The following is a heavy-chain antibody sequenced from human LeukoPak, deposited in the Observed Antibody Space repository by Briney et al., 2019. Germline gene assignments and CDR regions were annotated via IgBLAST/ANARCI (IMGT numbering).Heavy chain of an antibody. V-gene: IGHV3-53*01. D-gene: IGHD6-6*01. J-gene: IGHJ6*03. CDR3: AREGKSWAARPYYYYYYMDV. CDR2: IYSGGST. Sequence: GGSLRLSCAASGFTVSSYYMSWVRQAPGKGLEWVSIIYSGGSTYYADSVKGRFTISRDNSKNTLYLQMNSLRAEDTAVYYCAREGKSWAARPYYYYYYMDVWGKGTTVTVSS. CDR1: GFTVSSYY.